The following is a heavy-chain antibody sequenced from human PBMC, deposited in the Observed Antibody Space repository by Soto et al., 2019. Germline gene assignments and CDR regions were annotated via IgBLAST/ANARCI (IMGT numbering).Heavy chain of an antibody. J-gene: IGHJ4*02. V-gene: IGHV3-30*18. CDR2: ISYDGSNK. CDR3: AKGGRRYCSGGSCLQAAFDY. CDR1: GFTFSSYG. Sequence: GGSLRLSCAASGFTFSSYGMHWVRQAPGKGLEWVAVISYDGSNKYYADSVKGRFTISRDNSKNTLYLQMNSLRAEDTAVYYCAKGGRRYCSGGSCLQAAFDYWGQGTLVTVSS. D-gene: IGHD2-15*01.